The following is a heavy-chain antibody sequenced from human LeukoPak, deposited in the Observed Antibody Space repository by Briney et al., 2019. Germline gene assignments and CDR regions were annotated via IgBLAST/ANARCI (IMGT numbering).Heavy chain of an antibody. V-gene: IGHV3-66*02. CDR2: IYSGGSK. CDR3: ARPVVPDPNYYYYMDV. CDR1: GFTVSSNY. J-gene: IGHJ6*03. Sequence: PGGSLRLSCAASGFTVSSNYMSWVRQAPGKGLEWVSVIYSGGSKYYADSVKGRCTIYRDNSKNTLYLQMNSLRAEDTAVYYCARPVVPDPNYYYYMDVWGKGTTVSVSS. D-gene: IGHD4-23*01.